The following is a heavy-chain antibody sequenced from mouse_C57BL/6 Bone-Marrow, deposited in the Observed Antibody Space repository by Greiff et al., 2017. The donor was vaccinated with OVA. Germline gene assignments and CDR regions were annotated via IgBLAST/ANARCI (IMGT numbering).Heavy chain of an antibody. CDR1: GYTFTSYW. V-gene: IGHV1-55*01. Sequence: QVQLQQPGAELVKPGASVKMSCKASGYTFTSYWITWVKQRPGQGLEWIGDIYPGSGSTNYNEKFKSKATLTVDTSSSTAYMQLSSLTSEDSAVYYCARSGYSNRAWFAYWGQGTLVTVSA. CDR2: IYPGSGST. CDR3: ARSGYSNRAWFAY. D-gene: IGHD2-5*01. J-gene: IGHJ3*01.